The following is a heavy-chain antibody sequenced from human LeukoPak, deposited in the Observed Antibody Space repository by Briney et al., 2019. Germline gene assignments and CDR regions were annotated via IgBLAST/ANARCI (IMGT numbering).Heavy chain of an antibody. D-gene: IGHD6-19*01. CDR3: AKAFSSGWYFFDY. J-gene: IGHJ4*02. Sequence: PGGSLRLSCAASGSMFSSYAMNWVRQAPGKGLEWVSTISSSGGGTYYADSVKGRFTISRDNSKNTLYLQMNSLRAEDTAVYYCAKAFSSGWYFFDYWGQGTLVTVSS. V-gene: IGHV3-23*01. CDR2: ISSSGGGT. CDR1: GSMFSSYA.